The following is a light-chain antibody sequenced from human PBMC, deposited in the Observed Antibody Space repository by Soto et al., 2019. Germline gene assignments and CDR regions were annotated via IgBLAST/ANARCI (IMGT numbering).Light chain of an antibody. CDR3: SSYTSSIYVV. Sequence: QSALTQPASVSGSPGQSINISCTGTSSDVGGYNYVSWYQHHPGKAPKLIIYDVSNRPSGVSNPFSGSKSGNTASLTISGLQAEDEADYYCSSYTSSIYVVFGGGTKLTVL. CDR2: DVS. J-gene: IGLJ2*01. CDR1: SSDVGGYNY. V-gene: IGLV2-14*03.